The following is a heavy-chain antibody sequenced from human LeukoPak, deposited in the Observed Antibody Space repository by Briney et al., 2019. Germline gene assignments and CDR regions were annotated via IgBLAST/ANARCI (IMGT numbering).Heavy chain of an antibody. D-gene: IGHD3-22*01. V-gene: IGHV7-4-1*02. Sequence: ASVKVSCKASGYTFTSYYMHWVRQAPGQGLEWMGWINTNTGNPTYAQGFTGRFVFSLDTSVSTAYLQISSLKAEDTAVYYCARVVRGSSAYRYYFDYWGQGTLVTVSS. CDR1: GYTFTSYY. J-gene: IGHJ4*02. CDR2: INTNTGNP. CDR3: ARVVRGSSAYRYYFDY.